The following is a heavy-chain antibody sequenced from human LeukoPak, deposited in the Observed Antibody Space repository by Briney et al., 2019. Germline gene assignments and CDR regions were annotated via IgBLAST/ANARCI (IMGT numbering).Heavy chain of an antibody. J-gene: IGHJ4*02. Sequence: PGGSLRLSCAASEFSVGSNYMTWVRQAPGKGLEWVAFIRHNASATNYADSVRGRFTVSRDNSKNTLYLQMNSLRPEDTAVYYCGKGNEIDYWGPGTLVTVSS. CDR1: EFSVGSNY. CDR2: IRHNASAT. V-gene: IGHV3-30*02. D-gene: IGHD1-1*01. CDR3: GKGNEIDY.